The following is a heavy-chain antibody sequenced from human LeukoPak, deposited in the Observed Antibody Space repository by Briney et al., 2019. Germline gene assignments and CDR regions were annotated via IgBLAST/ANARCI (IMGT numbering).Heavy chain of an antibody. CDR2: FYCSGST. D-gene: IGHD4-17*01. V-gene: IGHV4-39*01. J-gene: IGHJ4*02. Sequence: PSXTLSLTCTVSGGSISSSTYCWGWIRQPPGKGLEWIGSFYCSGSTYDNPSLKSRITISVDTSKNQFSLKLSSVTAADTAVYYCARLRSPVTILYYFDYWGQGTLVTVSS. CDR1: GGSISSSTYC. CDR3: ARLRSPVTILYYFDY.